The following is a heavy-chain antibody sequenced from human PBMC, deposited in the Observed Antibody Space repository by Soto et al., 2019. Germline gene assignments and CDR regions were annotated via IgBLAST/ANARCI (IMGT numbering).Heavy chain of an antibody. CDR3: ARDRRSGSNVWGYYYAMDV. CDR1: GFTFSSYW. D-gene: IGHD3-22*01. Sequence: GGSLRLSCAASGFTFSSYWMTWVRQGPGKGLEWVANIKQDGSEKNYLDSVKGRFIISRDNANNSVYLHMSSLRAEDTSVYYCARDRRSGSNVWGYYYAMDVWGRGTTVTVSS. V-gene: IGHV3-7*01. CDR2: IKQDGSEK. J-gene: IGHJ6*02.